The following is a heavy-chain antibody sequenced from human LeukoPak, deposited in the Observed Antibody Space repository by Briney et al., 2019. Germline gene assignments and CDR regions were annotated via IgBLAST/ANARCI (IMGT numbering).Heavy chain of an antibody. J-gene: IGHJ4*02. CDR1: GYTFTGYY. V-gene: IGHV1-2*02. D-gene: IGHD3-3*01. CDR3: ARDNGVLRFFEWPEGGYY. CDR2: INPNSGGT. Sequence: ASVKVSCKASGYTFTGYYMHWMRQAPGQGLEWMGWINPNSGGTNYAQKFQGRVTMTRDTSISTAYMELSRLRSDDTAVYYCARDNGVLRFFEWPEGGYYWGQRTLVTVSS.